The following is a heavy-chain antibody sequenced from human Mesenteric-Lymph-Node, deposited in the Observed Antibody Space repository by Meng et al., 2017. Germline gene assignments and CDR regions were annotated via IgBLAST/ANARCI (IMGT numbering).Heavy chain of an antibody. CDR2: ISWDGDST. D-gene: IGHD6-13*01. Sequence: GESLKISCASSKFTRDDYTMHWVRQAPGKGLEWVSHISWDGDSTFYADSVKGRFTISRDNTKNFLYLQMNSLRTEDSAVYYCAKQGSSWRAFDYWGQGTLVTVSS. CDR1: KFTRDDYT. J-gene: IGHJ4*02. CDR3: AKQGSSWRAFDY. V-gene: IGHV3-43*01.